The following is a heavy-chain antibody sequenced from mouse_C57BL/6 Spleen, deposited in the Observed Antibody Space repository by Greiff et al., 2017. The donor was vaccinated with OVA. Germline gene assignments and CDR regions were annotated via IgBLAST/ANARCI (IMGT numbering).Heavy chain of an antibody. CDR3: TRRQLYGMDY. D-gene: IGHD3-3*01. V-gene: IGHV1-15*01. Sequence: QVQLQQSGAELVRPGASVTLSCKASGYTFTDYEMHWVKQTPVHGLEWIGAIDPETGGTGYNQKFKGKAILHADKSSSTAYMELRSLTSEDSTVYYWTRRQLYGMDYWGQGTSVTVSS. CDR1: GYTFTDYE. J-gene: IGHJ4*01. CDR2: IDPETGGT.